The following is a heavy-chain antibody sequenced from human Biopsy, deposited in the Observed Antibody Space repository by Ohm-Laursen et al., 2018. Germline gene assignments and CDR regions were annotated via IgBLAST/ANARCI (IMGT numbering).Heavy chain of an antibody. CDR2: IFYRGSS. CDR1: GGSISNNNYY. D-gene: IGHD3-22*01. Sequence: SETLSLTCTVSGGSISNNNYYWGWIRQPPGKGLEWIGSIFYRGSSHYKPSLKSRVNMSVDTSKNQFSPKLNSVTAADTAVYYCARDYDTSGYYYVSWGQGTLVTVSS. J-gene: IGHJ5*02. V-gene: IGHV4-39*01. CDR3: ARDYDTSGYYYVS.